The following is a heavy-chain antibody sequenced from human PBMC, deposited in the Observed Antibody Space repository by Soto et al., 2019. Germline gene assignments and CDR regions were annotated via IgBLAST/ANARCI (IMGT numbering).Heavy chain of an antibody. CDR2: IYTSGST. CDR1: GGSISSYY. Sequence: SETLSLTCTVSGGSISSYYWSWIRQPAGKGLEWIGRIYTSGSTNYNPSLKSRVTMSVDTSKNQFSLKLSSVTAADTAVYYCARDGGGYCSSTSCYKRSNWLDPWGQGTLVTVSS. J-gene: IGHJ5*02. CDR3: ARDGGGYCSSTSCYKRSNWLDP. V-gene: IGHV4-4*07. D-gene: IGHD2-2*01.